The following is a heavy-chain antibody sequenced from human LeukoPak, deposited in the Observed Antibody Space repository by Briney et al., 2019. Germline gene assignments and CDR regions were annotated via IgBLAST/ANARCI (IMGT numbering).Heavy chain of an antibody. CDR3: ARPYLTYYDFWS. CDR1: GFTFSGYG. J-gene: IGHJ4*02. D-gene: IGHD3-3*01. Sequence: GGSLRLSCAASGFTFSGYGMHWVRQAPGKGLEWVAVIWYDGSNKYYADSVQGRFTISRDNSKNTLYLQMNSLRAEDTAVYYCARPYLTYYDFWSWGQGTLVTVSS. CDR2: IWYDGSNK. V-gene: IGHV3-33*01.